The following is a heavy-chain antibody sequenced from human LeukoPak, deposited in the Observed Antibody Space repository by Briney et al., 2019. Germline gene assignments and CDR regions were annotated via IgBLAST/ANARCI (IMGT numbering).Heavy chain of an antibody. J-gene: IGHJ4*02. CDR3: ARGECGGDCYTPWS. CDR2: IYYDGSKE. D-gene: IGHD2-21*02. CDR1: GFSFSSYG. V-gene: IGHV3-33*01. Sequence: GGSLRLSCAASGFSFSSYGMHWVRQAPGQGLEWVAAIYYDGSKEYYADSVKGRFTISRDNFMNTLYLQMNSLRAEDTAVYYCARGECGGDCYTPWSWGQGTLVTVSS.